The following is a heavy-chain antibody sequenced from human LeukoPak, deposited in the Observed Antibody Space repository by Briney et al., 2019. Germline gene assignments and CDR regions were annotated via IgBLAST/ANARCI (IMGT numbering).Heavy chain of an antibody. CDR1: EYTFTDYY. CDR2: INPKSGGRDT. V-gene: IGHV1-2*02. Sequence: ASVKVSCKALEYTFTDYYMHWVRQAPGQGLEWMGWINPKSGGRDTNYAQKFRGRVTMTTDTSISTAYMELSRLRSDDTAVYFCAKGHYDGDHPHYDGGSVDSWGQGTHITVSS. J-gene: IGHJ4*02. CDR3: AKGHYDGDHPHYDGGSVDS. D-gene: IGHD2-21*01.